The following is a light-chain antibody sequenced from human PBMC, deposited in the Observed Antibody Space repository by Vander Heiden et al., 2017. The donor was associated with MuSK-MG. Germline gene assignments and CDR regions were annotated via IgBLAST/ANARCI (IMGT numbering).Light chain of an antibody. Sequence: IRMTQSPSSFSASAGDRVTITCRASQGISSYLAWYQQKPGKAPKLLIYAASTLESGVPSRFSGSGSGTDFTLTISCLQSDDFATYYCQQYNSYSYTFGQGTKLEIK. V-gene: IGKV1-8*01. J-gene: IGKJ2*01. CDR1: QGISSY. CDR3: QQYNSYSYT. CDR2: AAS.